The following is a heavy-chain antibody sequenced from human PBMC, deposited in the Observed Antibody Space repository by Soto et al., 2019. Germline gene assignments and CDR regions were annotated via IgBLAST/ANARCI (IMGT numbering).Heavy chain of an antibody. CDR3: ARDNPPLGY. CDR2: ISAYNGNT. Sequence: GAPMKVSRQGSGYTLTSYGISRVRQAPGQGLEWMGWISAYNGNTNYAQKLQGRVTMTTDTSTSTAYMELRSLRSDDTAVYYCARDNPPLGYWGQGTLVTVSS. J-gene: IGHJ4*02. CDR1: GYTLTSYG. V-gene: IGHV1-18*01.